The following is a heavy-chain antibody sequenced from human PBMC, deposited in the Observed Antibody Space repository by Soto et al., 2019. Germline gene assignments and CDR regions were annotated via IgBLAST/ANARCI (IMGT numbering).Heavy chain of an antibody. CDR2: ISAYNGNT. V-gene: IGHV1-18*04. Sequence: ASVKVSCKASGYTFTSYGISWVRQAPGQGLEWMGWISAYNGNTNYAQKLQGRVTMTTDTSTSTAYMELRSLRSDDTAVYCCARDSSSWYQAPPGVDWFDPWGQGTLVTVSS. D-gene: IGHD6-13*01. CDR1: GYTFTSYG. J-gene: IGHJ5*02. CDR3: ARDSSSWYQAPPGVDWFDP.